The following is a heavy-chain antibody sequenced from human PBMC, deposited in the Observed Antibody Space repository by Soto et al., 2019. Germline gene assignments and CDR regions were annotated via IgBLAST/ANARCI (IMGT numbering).Heavy chain of an antibody. J-gene: IGHJ4*02. CDR1: GGSVSSGAYY. Sequence: SETLSLTCSVSGGSVSSGAYYWSWIRQPPEKGLEWIGGIYYSGRSYYNPSLKSRVTMSVDTSKNQFSLTLNSVTAADAAVYYCARQRTTVVTQAYFDHWGQGTLVTVSS. V-gene: IGHV4-39*01. CDR3: ARQRTTVVTQAYFDH. D-gene: IGHD4-17*01. CDR2: IYYSGRS.